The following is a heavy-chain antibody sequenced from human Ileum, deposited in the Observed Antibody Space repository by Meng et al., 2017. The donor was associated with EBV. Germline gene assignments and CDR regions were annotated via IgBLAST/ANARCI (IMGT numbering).Heavy chain of an antibody. CDR3: ASRPGFNIGPFDF. Sequence: VPHVQSGAERTKPGASRKLSCKASGYTFTRYPIHWVRQAPGQRPEWMGWINTDNGETEFSQKFQGRVTITRDTSATTAYMELISLRSEDTAVYYCASRPGFNIGPFDFWGQGTLVTVSS. CDR2: INTDNGET. V-gene: IGHV1-3*04. J-gene: IGHJ4*02. D-gene: IGHD3/OR15-3a*01. CDR1: GYTFTRYP.